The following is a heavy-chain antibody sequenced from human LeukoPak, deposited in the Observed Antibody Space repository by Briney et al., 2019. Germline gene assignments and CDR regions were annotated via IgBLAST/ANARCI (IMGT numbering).Heavy chain of an antibody. CDR2: IYYSGST. CDR3: ARHRRSSSCYRSFDY. V-gene: IGHV4-39*01. CDR1: GGSISSSSYY. Sequence: SETLSLTCTVSGGSISSSSYYWGWIRQPPGKGLEWIGSIYYSGSTYYNPSLKSRVTISVDTSKNQFSLKLSSVTAADTAVYYCARHRRSSSCYRSFDYWGQGTLVTVSS. J-gene: IGHJ4*02. D-gene: IGHD6-13*01.